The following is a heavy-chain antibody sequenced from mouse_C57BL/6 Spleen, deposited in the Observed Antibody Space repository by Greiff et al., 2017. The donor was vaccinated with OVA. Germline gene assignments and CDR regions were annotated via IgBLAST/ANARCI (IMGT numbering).Heavy chain of an antibody. CDR3: VRPYYGYDDYFDY. Sequence: EVQLQESGGGLVQPKGSLKLSCAASGFSFNTYAMNWVRQAPGKGLEWVARIRSKSNNYATYYADSVKDRFTISRDDSESMLYLQMNNLKTEDTAMYYCVRPYYGYDDYFDYWGQGTTLTVSS. CDR1: GFSFNTYA. CDR2: IRSKSNNYAT. J-gene: IGHJ2*01. D-gene: IGHD2-9*01. V-gene: IGHV10-1*01.